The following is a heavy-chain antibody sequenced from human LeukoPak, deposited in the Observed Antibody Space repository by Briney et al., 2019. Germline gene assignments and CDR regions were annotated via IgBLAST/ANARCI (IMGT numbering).Heavy chain of an antibody. D-gene: IGHD2-15*01. CDR2: ISYDGSNK. J-gene: IGHJ5*02. CDR1: GFTFSCYA. V-gene: IGHV3-30*04. CDR3: ARGAAVGGGRWFDP. Sequence: GGSLRLSCAASGFTFSCYAMHWVRQAPGKGLEWVAVISYDGSNKYYADSVKGRFTISRDNSKNTLYLQMNSLRAQDTAVYYCARGAAVGGGRWFDPWGQGTLVTVSS.